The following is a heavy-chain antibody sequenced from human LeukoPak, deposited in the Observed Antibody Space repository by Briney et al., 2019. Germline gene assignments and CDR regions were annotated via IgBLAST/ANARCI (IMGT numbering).Heavy chain of an antibody. CDR3: AKGSDSFWSGYSPTRS. CDR2: ISYDGSNK. CDR1: GFTFSSYG. J-gene: IGHJ4*02. Sequence: GGSLRLSCAASGFTFSSYGMHWVRQAPGKGLEWVAVISYDGSNKYYADSVKGRLTISRDNSKNTLYLQMNSLRAEDTAVYYCAKGSDSFWSGYSPTRSWGQGTLVTVSS. V-gene: IGHV3-30*18. D-gene: IGHD3-3*01.